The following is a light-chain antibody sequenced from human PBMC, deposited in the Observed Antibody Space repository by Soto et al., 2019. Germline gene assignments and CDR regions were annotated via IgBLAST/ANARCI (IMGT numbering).Light chain of an antibody. V-gene: IGLV2-14*03. CDR1: SSDVGAYDY. J-gene: IGLJ1*01. Sequence: QYVLTQPASVSGSPGQSITISCTGTSSDVGAYDYVSWYQQHPDKAPKLMIYEVSNRPSGVSNRFSGSKSVNTATLTISGLQAEDEADHYCSSYTSSSTRVFGTGTKVTV. CDR3: SSYTSSSTRV. CDR2: EVS.